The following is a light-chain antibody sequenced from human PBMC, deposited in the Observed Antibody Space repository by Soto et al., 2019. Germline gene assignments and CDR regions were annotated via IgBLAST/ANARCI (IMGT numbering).Light chain of an antibody. CDR2: DVS. CDR1: SSDFGGFNY. V-gene: IGLV2-14*01. Sequence: QSVLTQPASVSGSPGQSITISCTGTSSDFGGFNYVSWYQQHPGKAPKLMIYDVSNRPSGVSNRFSGSKSGNTASLTISWLQAEDEADYYCSSYTSSSTRVFVTGTKLTVL. J-gene: IGLJ1*01. CDR3: SSYTSSSTRV.